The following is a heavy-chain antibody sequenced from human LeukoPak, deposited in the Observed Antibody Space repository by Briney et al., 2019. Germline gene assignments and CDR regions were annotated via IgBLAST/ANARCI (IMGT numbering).Heavy chain of an antibody. CDR2: IKPNSGDT. CDR3: ARDQYYDSKGWFDP. V-gene: IGHV1-2*02. Sequence: ASVKVSCKASGYSFADYYMHWVRQAPGQGLEWMGWIKPNSGDTRSAQKFQGRVIMTRDTSTGTAYMELSSLRYDDTAVYYCARDQYYDSKGWFDPWGQGTLVTVSS. D-gene: IGHD3-22*01. CDR1: GYSFADYY. J-gene: IGHJ5*02.